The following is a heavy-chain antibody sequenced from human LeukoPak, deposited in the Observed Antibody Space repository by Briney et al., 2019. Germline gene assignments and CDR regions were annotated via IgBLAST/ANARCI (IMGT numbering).Heavy chain of an antibody. Sequence: GGSLRLSCAASGFTFSSYEMNWVRQAPGKGLEWVSYISSGGSTIYYADSVKGRFTISRDNAKNSLYLQMNSLRAEDTAVYYCARIRRGYSYGYDVDYWGQGTLVTVSS. CDR2: ISSGGSTI. CDR3: ARIRRGYSYGYDVDY. V-gene: IGHV3-48*03. D-gene: IGHD5-18*01. J-gene: IGHJ4*02. CDR1: GFTFSSYE.